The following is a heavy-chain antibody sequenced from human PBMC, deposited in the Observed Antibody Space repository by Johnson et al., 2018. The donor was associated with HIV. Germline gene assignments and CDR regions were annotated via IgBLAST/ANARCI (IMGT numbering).Heavy chain of an antibody. D-gene: IGHD2-15*01. CDR1: GFMFSTYW. V-gene: IGHV3-7*05. Sequence: VQLVESGGGLVQPGGSRRLSCATSGFMFSTYWMSWVRQAPGKGLEWVANINHDGSEKYYVDSVKGRFTISRDNAKNSLYLQMNSLRVEDPAVYYCARDLPYCMGGFCQTDAFEGWGQGTMVTAAS. CDR3: ARDLPYCMGGFCQTDAFEG. CDR2: INHDGSEK. J-gene: IGHJ3*01.